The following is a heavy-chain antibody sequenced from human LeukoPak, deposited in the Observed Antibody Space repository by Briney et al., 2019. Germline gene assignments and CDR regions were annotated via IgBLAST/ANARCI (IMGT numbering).Heavy chain of an antibody. CDR2: IKSDGSST. CDR3: ATSDAGFPSL. V-gene: IGHV3-74*01. Sequence: GGSLRLSCAASGFTFSSYWMHWVRQAPGKGLVWVSRIKSDGSSTNYADSVKGRFTVSRDNAKNALYLQMNGLRAEDAAVYYCATSDAGFPSLWGQGTLVTASS. J-gene: IGHJ4*02. CDR1: GFTFSSYW. D-gene: IGHD1-1*01.